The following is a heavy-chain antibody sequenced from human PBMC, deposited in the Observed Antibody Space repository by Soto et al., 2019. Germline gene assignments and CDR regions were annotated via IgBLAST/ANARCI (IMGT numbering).Heavy chain of an antibody. CDR1: GYTLTELS. J-gene: IGHJ6*03. D-gene: IGHD6-13*01. V-gene: IGHV1-24*01. Sequence: ASVKVSCKVSGYTLTELSMHWVRQAPGKGLEWMGGFDPEDGETIYAQKFQGRVTMTEDTSTDTAYMELSSLRSKDTAVYYCATASAAGTFDYYYYMDVWGKGTTVTVSS. CDR3: ATASAAGTFDYYYYMDV. CDR2: FDPEDGET.